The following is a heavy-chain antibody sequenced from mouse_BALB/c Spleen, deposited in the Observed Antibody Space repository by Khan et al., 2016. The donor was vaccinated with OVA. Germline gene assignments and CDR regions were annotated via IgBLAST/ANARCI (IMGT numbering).Heavy chain of an antibody. V-gene: IGHV1S135*01. CDR2: IDPFNGGT. CDR1: AYSFTSYY. J-gene: IGHJ4*01. CDR3: ARRTLDY. Sequence: VQLQQPGPELMKPGASVKISCKASAYSFTSYYMHWVKQSLGKSLEWIGCIDPFNGGTTYNQKFKGKATLTVDKSSSTAYMHLSALTSEDSAVYYCARRTLDYWGQGTSVTVSS.